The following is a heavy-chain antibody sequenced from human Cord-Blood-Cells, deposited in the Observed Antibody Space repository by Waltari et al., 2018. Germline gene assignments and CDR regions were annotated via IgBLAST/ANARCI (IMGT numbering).Heavy chain of an antibody. CDR2: FEPEDGET. J-gene: IGHJ4*02. CDR3: ATDLWSGYYFDY. D-gene: IGHD3-3*01. Sequence: QVQLVHSGAEVKKPVASVKVSFKVSGYTLPALSMHWVRQAPGKGLEWMGGFEPEDGETIYAQKFQGRVTMTEDTATDTAYMELSSLRSEDTAVYYCATDLWSGYYFDYWGQGTLVTVSS. CDR1: GYTLPALS. V-gene: IGHV1-24*01.